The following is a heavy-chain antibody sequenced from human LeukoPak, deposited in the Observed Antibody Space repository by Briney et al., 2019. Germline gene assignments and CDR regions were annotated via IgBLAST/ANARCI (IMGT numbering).Heavy chain of an antibody. CDR1: GFTFSSYS. D-gene: IGHD3-10*01. V-gene: IGHV3-21*01. CDR2: ISSSSSYI. CDR3: ARHMVRGVIKRDAFDI. J-gene: IGHJ3*02. Sequence: GSLRLSCAASGFTFSSYSMNWVRQAPGKGLEWVSSISSSSSYIYYADSVKGRLTISRDNAKNSLYLQMNSLRAEDTAVYYCARHMVRGVIKRDAFDIWGQGTMVTVSS.